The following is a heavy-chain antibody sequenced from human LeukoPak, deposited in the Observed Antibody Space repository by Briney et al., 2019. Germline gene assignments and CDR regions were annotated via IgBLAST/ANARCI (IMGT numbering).Heavy chain of an antibody. CDR1: GFTFDDYG. V-gene: IGHV3-20*04. J-gene: IGHJ4*02. D-gene: IGHD5-18*01. CDR3: ARARWIQLWLSGFDY. CDR2: INWNGGST. Sequence: GGSLGLSCAASGFTFDDYGMSWVRQAPGKGLEWVSGINWNGGSTGYADSVKGRFTISRDNAKNSLYLQMNSLRAEDTALYYCARARWIQLWLSGFDYWGQGTLVTVSS.